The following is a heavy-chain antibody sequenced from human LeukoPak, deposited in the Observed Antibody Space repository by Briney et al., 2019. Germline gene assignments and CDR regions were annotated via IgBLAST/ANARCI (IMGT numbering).Heavy chain of an antibody. CDR3: ARGEVVPAAIQHYYYYYGMDV. CDR2: TNHSGST. V-gene: IGHV4-34*01. Sequence: SETLSLTCAVYGGSFSGYYWSWIRQPPGKGLEWIGETNHSGSTNYNPSLKSRVTISVDTSKNQFSLKLSSVTAADTAVYYCARGEVVPAAIQHYYYYYGMDVWGQGTTVTVSS. CDR1: GGSFSGYY. J-gene: IGHJ6*02. D-gene: IGHD2-2*01.